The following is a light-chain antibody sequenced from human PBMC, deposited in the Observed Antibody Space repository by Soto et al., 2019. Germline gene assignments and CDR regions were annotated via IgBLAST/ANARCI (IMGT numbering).Light chain of an antibody. CDR1: QSVSNY. Sequence: EIVLTQSPATPSLSPGERATLSCRASQSVSNYLAWYQQKPGQAPRLLIYDASNRATGIPARFSGSGSGTDFTLTISSLEPEDFAVYYCQQGSYWPPLYTFGQGTKLEIK. CDR2: DAS. CDR3: QQGSYWPPLYT. V-gene: IGKV3-11*01. J-gene: IGKJ2*01.